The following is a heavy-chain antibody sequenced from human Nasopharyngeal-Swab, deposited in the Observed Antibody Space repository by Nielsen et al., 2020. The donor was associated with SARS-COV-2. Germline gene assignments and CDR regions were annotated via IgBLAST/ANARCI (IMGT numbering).Heavy chain of an antibody. J-gene: IGHJ3*02. V-gene: IGHV3-23*01. CDR1: GFTFSSYA. CDR2: ISGSGGST. D-gene: IGHD5-24*01. Sequence: GGSLSLSCAPSGFTFSSYAMSWVRQAPGKGLEWVSAISGSGGSTYYADSVKGRFTISRDNSKNTLCLQMNSLRAEGTAVYYCAKSKGMADAFDIWGQGTMVTVSS. CDR3: AKSKGMADAFDI.